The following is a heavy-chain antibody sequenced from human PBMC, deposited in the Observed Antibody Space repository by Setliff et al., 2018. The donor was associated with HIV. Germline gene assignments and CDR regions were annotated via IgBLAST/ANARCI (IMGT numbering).Heavy chain of an antibody. CDR3: AREIYGGNSRPFDQ. J-gene: IGHJ4*02. CDR2: IYPSGTI. D-gene: IGHD4-17*01. V-gene: IGHV4-4*07. CDR1: AASIRNSY. Sequence: SETLSLTCTVSAASIRNSYWTWIRQPAGKGLEWIGRIYPSGTINYNPSLKSRVTMSVDTSKNQFSLGLTSVTAADTAVYYCAREIYGGNSRPFDQWGQGTLVTVSS.